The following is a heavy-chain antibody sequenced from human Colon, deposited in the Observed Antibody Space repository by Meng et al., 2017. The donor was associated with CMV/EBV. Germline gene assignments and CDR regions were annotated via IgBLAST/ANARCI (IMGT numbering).Heavy chain of an antibody. Sequence: GGSLRLSCAASGLTFGSSTMSWVRQAPGKGLERVASINSYAYNIGYADSVKGRFTISRDNAKNSLYLQMNSLGAEDTAVYFCVREIRRAWFDPWGQGTLVTVSS. CDR2: INSYAYNI. CDR1: GLTFGSST. CDR3: VREIRRAWFDP. J-gene: IGHJ5*02. V-gene: IGHV3-21*01.